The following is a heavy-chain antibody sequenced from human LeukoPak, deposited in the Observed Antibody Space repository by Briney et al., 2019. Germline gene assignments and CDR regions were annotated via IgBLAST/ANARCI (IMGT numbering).Heavy chain of an antibody. CDR1: GFTFSDYD. V-gene: IGHV3-11*01. CDR2: ITSSGDDI. CDR3: ASDIVATSGDF. Sequence: GGSLRLSCAASGFTFSDYDRSWIRQAPGKGLEWVAYITSSGDDIYYADSVKGRFTISRDNAKNALFLRMNSLRVEDTATYYCASDIVATSGDFWGQGTLVSVSS. J-gene: IGHJ4*02. D-gene: IGHD5-12*01.